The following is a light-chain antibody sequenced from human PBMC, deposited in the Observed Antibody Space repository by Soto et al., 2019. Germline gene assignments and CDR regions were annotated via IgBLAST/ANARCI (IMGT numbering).Light chain of an antibody. CDR1: QSVSSSY. V-gene: IGKV3-20*01. Sequence: ETVFTQSPSTLSLSPRERAPLSWRASQSVSSSYLAWYQQKPGQAPRLLIYGASSRATGIPDRFSGSGSGTDFTLTISRLEPEDFAVYYCQQYGSSPLTFGGGTKVDIK. CDR2: GAS. J-gene: IGKJ4*01. CDR3: QQYGSSPLT.